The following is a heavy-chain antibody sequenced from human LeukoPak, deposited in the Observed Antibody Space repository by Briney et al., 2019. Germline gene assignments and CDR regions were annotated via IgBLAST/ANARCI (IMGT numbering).Heavy chain of an antibody. CDR2: IYTSGST. CDR1: GGSISSGSYY. V-gene: IGHV4-61*02. CDR3: ARESRGPADNYYFDY. J-gene: IGHJ4*02. D-gene: IGHD2-2*01. Sequence: SATLSLTCTVSGGSISSGSYYWSWLRQPAGKGLEWIGRIYTSGSTNYNPSLKSRVTISVDTSKNQFSLKLSSVTAADTAVYYCARESRGPADNYYFDYWGQGTLVTVSS.